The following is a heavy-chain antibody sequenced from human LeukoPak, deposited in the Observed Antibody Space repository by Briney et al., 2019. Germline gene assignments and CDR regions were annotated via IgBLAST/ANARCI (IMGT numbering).Heavy chain of an antibody. CDR2: IKRKTDGGTT. CDR3: TTGLLWFGDFDY. CDR1: GFTFSNAW. Sequence: GGSLRLSCAASGFTFSNAWMTWVRPAPGKGLEWVGRIKRKTDGGTTDYAAPVKGRFTISRDDSKNTPYLQMNSLKTEDTAVYYCTTGLLWFGDFDYWGQGTLVTVSS. D-gene: IGHD3-10*01. V-gene: IGHV3-15*01. J-gene: IGHJ4*02.